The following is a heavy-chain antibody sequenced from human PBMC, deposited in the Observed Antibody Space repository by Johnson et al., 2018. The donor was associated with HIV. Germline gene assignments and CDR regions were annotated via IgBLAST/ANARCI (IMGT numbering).Heavy chain of an antibody. D-gene: IGHD3-10*01. V-gene: IGHV3-66*01. CDR2: IYSGGNT. Sequence: VQLVESGGGVVRPGESLGLSCAASGFTVSSNYMSWVRQAPGKGLEWVSVIYSGGNTYYADSVKGRFTISRDNSKNTLYLQMNSLRAEDTAVYYCAREGKDAFDIWGQGTMVTVSS. J-gene: IGHJ3*02. CDR1: GFTVSSNY. CDR3: AREGKDAFDI.